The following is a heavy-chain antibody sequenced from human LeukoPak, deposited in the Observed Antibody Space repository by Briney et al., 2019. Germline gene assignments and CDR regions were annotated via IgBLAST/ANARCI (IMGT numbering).Heavy chain of an antibody. Sequence: GGSLRLSCAASGFTFSSYWMSWVRQAPGKGLEWVANIKQDGSEKYYVDSVKGRFTISRDNAKNSLYLQMNSLRAEDTAVYYCARRAYNSLWFFDNWGQGTLVTVSS. D-gene: IGHD6-13*01. V-gene: IGHV3-7*01. J-gene: IGHJ4*02. CDR3: ARRAYNSLWFFDN. CDR2: IKQDGSEK. CDR1: GFTFSSYW.